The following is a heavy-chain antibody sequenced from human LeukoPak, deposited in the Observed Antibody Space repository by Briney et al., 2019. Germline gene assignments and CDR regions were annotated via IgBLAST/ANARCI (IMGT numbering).Heavy chain of an antibody. D-gene: IGHD3-9*01. J-gene: IGHJ4*02. CDR3: ARAYSYYDILTGYSSLFDY. V-gene: IGHV4-4*07. CDR1: GGSISSYY. CDR2: IHTSGST. Sequence: PSETLSLPCAVFGGSISSYYWSWLRQPAGKGLEWIGCIHTSGSTNSNPSLKSRVTMSVDTSKNQFSLKLSSVTAADTAVYYCARAYSYYDILTGYSSLFDYWGQGGLVTVSS.